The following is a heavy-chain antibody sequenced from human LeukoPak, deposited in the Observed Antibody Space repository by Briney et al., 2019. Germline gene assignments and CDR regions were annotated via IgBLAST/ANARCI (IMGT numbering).Heavy chain of an antibody. V-gene: IGHV4-39*01. CDR2: IYYSGST. CDR1: GGSLTSSSYY. D-gene: IGHD5-18*01. J-gene: IGHJ4*02. CDR3: ARQRRIQLWSVGFDY. Sequence: SSETLSLTCTVSGGSLTSSSYYRGWIRQPPGKGLEWIGSIYYSGSTYYNPSLKSRVTISVDTSKNQFSLKLSSVTAADTAVYYCARQRRIQLWSVGFDYWGQGTLVTVSS.